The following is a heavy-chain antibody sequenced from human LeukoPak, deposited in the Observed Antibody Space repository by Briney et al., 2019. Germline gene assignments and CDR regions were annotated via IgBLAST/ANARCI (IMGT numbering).Heavy chain of an antibody. D-gene: IGHD1-7*01. CDR1: GFSCSTRG. CDR2: ISSSSSTI. CDR3: ARTELKTGTIHY. Sequence: GGSLRLSCAASGFSCSTRGMSWVRQAPGKGLEWVSYISSSSSTIYYADSVKGRFTISRDNAKNSLYLQMNSLRAEDTAVYYCARTELKTGTIHYWGQGTLVTVSS. J-gene: IGHJ4*02. V-gene: IGHV3-48*04.